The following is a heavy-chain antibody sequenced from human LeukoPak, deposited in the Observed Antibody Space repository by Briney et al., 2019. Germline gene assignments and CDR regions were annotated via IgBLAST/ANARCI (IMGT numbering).Heavy chain of an antibody. CDR2: IGSSSSYI. CDR1: GFTFSSYS. V-gene: IGHV3-21*04. J-gene: IGHJ4*02. Sequence: GGSLRLSCAASGFTFSSYSMNWVRQAPGKGLEWVSSIGSSSSYIYYADSVKGRFTISRDNAKNSLYLQMNSLRAEDTAVYYCAREAGSSGSFDYWGQGTLVTVSS. D-gene: IGHD3-10*01. CDR3: AREAGSSGSFDY.